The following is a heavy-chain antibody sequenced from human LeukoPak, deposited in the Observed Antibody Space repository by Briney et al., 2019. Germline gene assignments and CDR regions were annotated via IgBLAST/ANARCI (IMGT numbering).Heavy chain of an antibody. V-gene: IGHV3-48*01. Sequence: GGSLRLSCAASGFTLSSFGMHWVRQAPGRGLEWVSYISRGSSTIYYADSVKGRFTISRDNSKNTLYLQMNSLRAEDTAVYYCARDRRRDGYKLDAFDIWGQGTMVTVSS. CDR2: ISRGSSTI. CDR3: ARDRRRDGYKLDAFDI. D-gene: IGHD5-24*01. J-gene: IGHJ3*02. CDR1: GFTLSSFG.